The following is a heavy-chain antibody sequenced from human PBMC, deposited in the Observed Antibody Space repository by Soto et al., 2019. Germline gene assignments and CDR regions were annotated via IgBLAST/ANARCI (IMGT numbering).Heavy chain of an antibody. Sequence: EVQLVESGGGLVQPGGSLKLSCAASGFTFSGSAVHWVRQASGKGLEWVGRIRSKANSYATAYAASVKGRFTISRDDSKNTAYLQMNSLKTEDTAVYYCTPKYYDSYYGMDVWGQGTTVTVSS. CDR1: GFTFSGSA. V-gene: IGHV3-73*01. J-gene: IGHJ6*02. CDR3: TPKYYDSYYGMDV. CDR2: IRSKANSYAT.